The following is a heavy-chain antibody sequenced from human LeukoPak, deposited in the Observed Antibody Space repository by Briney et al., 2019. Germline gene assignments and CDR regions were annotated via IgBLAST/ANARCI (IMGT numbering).Heavy chain of an antibody. CDR3: ARGAYGGPFDC. V-gene: IGHV3-53*04. D-gene: IGHD4/OR15-4a*01. CDR1: GFNVSSNY. CDR2: LYSVGGT. J-gene: IGHJ4*02. Sequence: PGGSLILSCAASGFNVSSNYMSWVRQAPGKGLEWVSVLYSVGGTYYADSVQGRFTISRHNSRNTQYLQLNSLRPEDTAVYYCARGAYGGPFDCWGQGTLVTVSS.